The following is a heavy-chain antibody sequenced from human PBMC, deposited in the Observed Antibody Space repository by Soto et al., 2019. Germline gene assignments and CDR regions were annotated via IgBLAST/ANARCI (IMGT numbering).Heavy chain of an antibody. CDR1: GLNFNGYT. CDR3: AKPVYGSGSPDY. Sequence: PGGSLRLSCATSGLNFNGYTMSWVRQAPGQGLEWVSGIAETGSSTYYADSVKGRFTISRGNSENTLYLQMNNLRAEDTAIYYCAKPVYGSGSPDYWGQGTLVTVSS. J-gene: IGHJ4*02. D-gene: IGHD3-10*01. CDR2: IAETGSST. V-gene: IGHV3-23*01.